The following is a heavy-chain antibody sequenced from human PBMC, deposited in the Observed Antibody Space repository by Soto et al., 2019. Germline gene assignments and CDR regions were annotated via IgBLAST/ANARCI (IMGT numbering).Heavy chain of an antibody. V-gene: IGHV3-64D*06. CDR2: ISSDGGST. J-gene: IGHJ4*02. CDR1: GFSFSSYA. CDR3: VKDRYVDY. Sequence: GGSKSHSCSASGFSFSSYAMHWVRQAPGKGLEYASSISSDGGSTYYADSVKGRFTISRDNSKNTLYLQMTSLRAEDTAVYYCVKDRYVDYWGQGTLVTVSS.